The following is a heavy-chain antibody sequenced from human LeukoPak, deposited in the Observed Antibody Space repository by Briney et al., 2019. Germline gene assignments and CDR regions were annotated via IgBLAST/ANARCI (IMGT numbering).Heavy chain of an antibody. Sequence: GGSLRLSCEASGFTFSDSYMSWLRQPPGKGLESISYIGPSGNFINYADSVKGRFTISRDNAKNSLYLQMNSLRAEDTAVYYCARDIAARGAFDIWGQGTMVTVSS. CDR1: GFTFSDSY. CDR2: IGPSGNFI. J-gene: IGHJ3*02. V-gene: IGHV3-11*04. D-gene: IGHD6-6*01. CDR3: ARDIAARGAFDI.